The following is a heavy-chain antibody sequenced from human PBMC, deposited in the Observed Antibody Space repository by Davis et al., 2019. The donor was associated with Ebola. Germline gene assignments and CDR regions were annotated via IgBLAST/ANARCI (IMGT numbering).Heavy chain of an antibody. CDR1: GFTFSSSD. CDR3: TRSRVAAQY. V-gene: IGHV3-13*01. CDR2: IGAGYDT. J-gene: IGHJ1*01. D-gene: IGHD6-19*01. Sequence: GGSLRLSCAASGFTFSSSDMHWVRQVPGQGLEWVSAIGAGYDTYYPDSVKGRFTISRDNAKNSLVLQMDDLTVEDTAVYYCTRSRVAAQYWGQGTLVTVSS.